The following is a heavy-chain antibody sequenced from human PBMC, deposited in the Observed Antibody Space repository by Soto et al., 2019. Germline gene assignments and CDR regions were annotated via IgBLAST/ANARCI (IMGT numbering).Heavy chain of an antibody. CDR2: IYPGDSDT. J-gene: IGHJ3*02. V-gene: IGHV5-51*03. D-gene: IGHD2-15*01. CDR3: AGKPRYCSGGSCYHGVAFDI. CDR1: GYSSTSYW. Sequence: GESLKISCKGSGYSSTSYWIGWVRQMPGKGLEWMGIIYPGDSDTRYSPSFQGQVTISADKSISTAYLQWSSLKASDTAMYYCAGKPRYCSGGSCYHGVAFDIWGQGTMVTVSS.